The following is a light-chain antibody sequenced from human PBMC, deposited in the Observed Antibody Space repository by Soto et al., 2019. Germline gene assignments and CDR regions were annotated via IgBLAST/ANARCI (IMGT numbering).Light chain of an antibody. V-gene: IGKV1-9*01. CDR1: QGITRY. J-gene: IGKJ4*01. Sequence: DIQLTQSPSFLSASVGDRVTITCRASQGITRYLAWYQQKPGKAPKLLIYAAPTLQGGVPSRFSGSGSGTEFSLTISSLQPEDFATYYCQQPNHFPLTFGGGTKVEIK. CDR2: AAP. CDR3: QQPNHFPLT.